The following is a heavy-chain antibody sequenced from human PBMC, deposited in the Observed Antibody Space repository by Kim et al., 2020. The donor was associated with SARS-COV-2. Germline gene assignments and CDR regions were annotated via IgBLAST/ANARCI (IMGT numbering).Heavy chain of an antibody. CDR3: ARDKYSGSGSGIVDV. J-gene: IGHJ6*02. V-gene: IGHV3-30*07. Sequence: SVKSRLTVPRDNSKTTLYLKMNSLRAEDTAVYYCARDKYSGSGSGIVDVWGQGATVTVSS. D-gene: IGHD3-10*01.